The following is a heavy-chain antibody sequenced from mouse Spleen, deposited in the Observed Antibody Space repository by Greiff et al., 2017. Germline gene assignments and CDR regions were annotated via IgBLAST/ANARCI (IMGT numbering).Heavy chain of an antibody. J-gene: IGHJ2*01. CDR2: INYDGSST. V-gene: IGHV5-16*01. Sequence: EVKLMESEGGLVQPGSSMKLSCTASGFTFSDYYMAWVRQVPEKGLEWVANINYDGSSTYYLDSLKSRFIISRDNAKNILYLQMSSLKSEDTATYYCARSDYYDGSPYFDYWGQGTTLTVSS. CDR3: ARSDYYDGSPYFDY. D-gene: IGHD1-1*01. CDR1: GFTFSDYY.